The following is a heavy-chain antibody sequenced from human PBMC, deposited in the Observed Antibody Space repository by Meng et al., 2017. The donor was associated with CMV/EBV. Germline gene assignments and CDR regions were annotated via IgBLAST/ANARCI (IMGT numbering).Heavy chain of an antibody. CDR3: TTDGVFPKYYGSYYYYGMDV. CDR2: IKSKTDAGTT. V-gene: IGHV3-15*01. J-gene: IGHJ6*02. CDR1: GFTFSNAW. Sequence: ESLKISCASSGFTFSNAWMSWVRPAPGRGLEWVGRIKSKTDAGTTDYAAPEKGRFTSSRDDSKNTLYLQMNSLKTEDTAVYYCTTDGVFPKYYGSYYYYGMDVWGQGTTVTVSS. D-gene: IGHD3-10*01.